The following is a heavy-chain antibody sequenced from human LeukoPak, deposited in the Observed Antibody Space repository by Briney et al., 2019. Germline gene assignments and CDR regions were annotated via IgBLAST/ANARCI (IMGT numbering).Heavy chain of an antibody. CDR3: ARGMQQLYHFDS. D-gene: IGHD6-13*01. CDR2: IYXSXST. Sequence: SETLSLTCXVSGGSIXXXXXXXIRQXXGXXXXWIGYIYXSXSTNXXXXXXXXXXXXXXTSKNQFSLKLLSVTAADTAVYYCARGMQQLYHFDSWGRGTLVTVSS. CDR1: GGSIXXXX. V-gene: IGHV4-59*01. J-gene: IGHJ4*02.